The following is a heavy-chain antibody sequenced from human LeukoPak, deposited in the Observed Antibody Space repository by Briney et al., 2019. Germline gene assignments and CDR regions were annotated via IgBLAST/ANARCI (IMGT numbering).Heavy chain of an antibody. CDR3: ARDRDYYGSGRAFDY. CDR1: GGSFSGYY. D-gene: IGHD3-10*01. Sequence: SETLSLTCAVYGGSFSGYYWSWIRQPPGKGLEWIGEINHSGSTNYNPSLKSRVTISVDTSKNQFSLKLSSVTAADTAVYYCARDRDYYGSGRAFDYWGQGTLVTVSS. V-gene: IGHV4-34*01. CDR2: INHSGST. J-gene: IGHJ4*02.